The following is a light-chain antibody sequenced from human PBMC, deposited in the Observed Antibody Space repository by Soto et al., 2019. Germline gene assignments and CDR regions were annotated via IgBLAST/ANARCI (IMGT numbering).Light chain of an antibody. CDR2: KAS. CDR3: QHYNSYSEA. V-gene: IGKV1-5*03. CDR1: QGISSY. Sequence: TLSXXVGDXVTVXXRMSQGISSYLAWYQQKPGKAPKLLIYKASTLKSGVPSRFSGSGSGTEFTLTISSLQPDDFATYYCQHYNSYSEAFGQGTKVDIK. J-gene: IGKJ1*01.